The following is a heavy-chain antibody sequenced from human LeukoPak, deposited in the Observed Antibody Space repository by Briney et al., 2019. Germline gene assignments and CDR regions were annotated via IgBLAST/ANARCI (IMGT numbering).Heavy chain of an antibody. J-gene: IGHJ2*01. V-gene: IGHV3-23*01. CDR2: IIGSGGST. CDR1: GFTFSNYG. Sequence: PGGSLRLSCAASGFTFSNYGMNWVRQAPGKGLEWVSSIIGSGGSTYLDSVKGRFTISRDNSKNTLYLQMNSLRAEDTAIYYCAKNLLGSGPYSWYFDLWGRGTLVTVSS. D-gene: IGHD1-26*01. CDR3: AKNLLGSGPYSWYFDL.